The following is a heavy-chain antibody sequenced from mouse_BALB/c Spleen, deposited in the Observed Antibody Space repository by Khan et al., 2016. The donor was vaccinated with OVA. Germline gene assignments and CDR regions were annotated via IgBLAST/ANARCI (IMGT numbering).Heavy chain of an antibody. Sequence: EVQLQESGPGLVKPSQSLSLTCTVTGYSITSGYGWNWIRKFPGNKLEWMGYISYSGSTNYNPSLKSRISITRDPSKNPFFLQLNSVMTEDTATYYCARTARIKYWGQGTTLTVSS. CDR2: ISYSGST. CDR1: GYSITSGYG. V-gene: IGHV3-2*02. D-gene: IGHD1-2*01. CDR3: ARTARIKY. J-gene: IGHJ2*01.